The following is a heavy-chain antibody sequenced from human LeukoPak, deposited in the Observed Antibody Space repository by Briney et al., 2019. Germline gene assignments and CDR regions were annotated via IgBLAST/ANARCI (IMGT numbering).Heavy chain of an antibody. D-gene: IGHD2-21*02. CDR1: GGSFSGYY. CDR2: INHSGST. Sequence: SETLSLTCAVDGGSFSGYYWSWIRQPPGKGLEWIGEINHSGSTNYNPSLKSRVTISVDTSKNQFSLKLSSVTAADTAVYYCARALPSLAYCGGDCARGRGYYFDYWGQGTLVTVSS. V-gene: IGHV4-34*01. CDR3: ARALPSLAYCGGDCARGRGYYFDY. J-gene: IGHJ4*02.